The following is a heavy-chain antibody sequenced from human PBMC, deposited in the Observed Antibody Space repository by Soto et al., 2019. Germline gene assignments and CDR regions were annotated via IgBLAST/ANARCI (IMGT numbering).Heavy chain of an antibody. Sequence: PSETLSLTCTVSGGSISSGDYYWSWIRQPPGKGLEWIGYIYYSGSTYYNPSLKSRVTISVDTSKNQFSLKLSPVTAADTAVYYCARGSIAAAGDFDYWGQGTLVTVSS. CDR2: IYYSGST. V-gene: IGHV4-30-4*01. D-gene: IGHD6-13*01. CDR3: ARGSIAAAGDFDY. J-gene: IGHJ4*02. CDR1: GGSISSGDYY.